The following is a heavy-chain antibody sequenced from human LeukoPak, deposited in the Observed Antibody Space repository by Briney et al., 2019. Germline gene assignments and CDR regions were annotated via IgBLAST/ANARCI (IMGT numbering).Heavy chain of an antibody. CDR1: GFTFSSYA. CDR2: ISGSGGST. J-gene: IGHJ4*02. CDR3: AKDSYYYDSSGYPHQFDY. V-gene: IGHV3-23*01. D-gene: IGHD3-22*01. Sequence: GGSLRLSCAASGFTFSSYAMSWVRQAPGKGLEWVSAISGSGGSTYYADSVKGRFTISRDNSKNTLYLQMNSLRAEGTAVYYCAKDSYYYDSSGYPHQFDYWGQGTLVTVSS.